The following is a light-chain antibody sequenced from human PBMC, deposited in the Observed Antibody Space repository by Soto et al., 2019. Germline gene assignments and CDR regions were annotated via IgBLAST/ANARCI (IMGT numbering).Light chain of an antibody. CDR3: SSYAGSKNRVV. V-gene: IGLV2-8*01. J-gene: IGLJ2*01. Sequence: QSALTQPPSASGSPGQSVTISCTGTSSDVGGYNYVSWYQQHPGKAPKLMMYEVSKRPSGVPDRFSGSKSGNTASLTVSGLQADDEADYYCSSYAGSKNRVVFGGGTPLTVL. CDR1: SSDVGGYNY. CDR2: EVS.